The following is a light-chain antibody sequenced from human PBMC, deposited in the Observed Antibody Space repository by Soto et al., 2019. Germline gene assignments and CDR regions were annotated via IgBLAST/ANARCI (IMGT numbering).Light chain of an antibody. CDR1: SWHSSYA. CDR3: QTWDTGARVV. Sequence: QSVLTQSPSASASLGASVKLTCTLSSWHSSYAIAWHQQQPEKGPRYLMKLSSDGSHSKGDGIPDRFSGSSSGAERYLTISSLQSEDEADYYCQTWDTGARVVFGGGTKVTVL. V-gene: IGLV4-69*01. CDR2: LSSDGSH. J-gene: IGLJ2*01.